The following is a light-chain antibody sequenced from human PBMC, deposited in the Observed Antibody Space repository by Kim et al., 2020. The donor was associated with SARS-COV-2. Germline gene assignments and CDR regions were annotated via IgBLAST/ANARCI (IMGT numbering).Light chain of an antibody. CDR3: ISHAGSKNAFV. V-gene: IGLV2-8*01. CDR1: SSDVGGYNY. CDR2: EVN. Sequence: QSALTQPPSASGSPGQSVTISCTGSSSDVGGYNYVSWYQQHPGKAPKLMIYEVNKRPSGVPDRFSGSKSGNTASLTVSGLLAEDEADYYCISHAGSKNAFVFGTGTKVTVL. J-gene: IGLJ1*01.